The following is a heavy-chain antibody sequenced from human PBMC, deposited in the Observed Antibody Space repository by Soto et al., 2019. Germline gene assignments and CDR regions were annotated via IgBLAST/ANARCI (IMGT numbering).Heavy chain of an antibody. V-gene: IGHV4-30-4*01. J-gene: IGHJ6*02. Sequence: PSETLSLTCAVSGGSISRGDYYWSWIRQPPGKGLEWIGYIYYSGSTYYNPSLKSRVTISVDTSKNQFSLKLSSVTDADTAVYYCARDQRDGYTYYYYYGMDVWGQGTTVTVSS. CDR3: ARDQRDGYTYYYYYGMDV. CDR1: GGSISRGDYY. CDR2: IYYSGST. D-gene: IGHD5-12*01.